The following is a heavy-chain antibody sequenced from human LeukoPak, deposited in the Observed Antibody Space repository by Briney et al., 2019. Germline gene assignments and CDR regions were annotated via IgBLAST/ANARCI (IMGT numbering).Heavy chain of an antibody. J-gene: IGHJ3*02. CDR2: IYYSGST. D-gene: IGHD3-22*01. Sequence: KSSETLSLTCTVSGGSISSYYWSWIRQPPGKGLEWIGYIYYSGSTNYNPSLKSRVTISVDTSKNQFSLKLSSVTAADTAVYYCARTLQTYYYDSPPLNDAFDIWGQGTMVTVSS. CDR3: ARTLQTYYYDSPPLNDAFDI. CDR1: GGSISSYY. V-gene: IGHV4-59*01.